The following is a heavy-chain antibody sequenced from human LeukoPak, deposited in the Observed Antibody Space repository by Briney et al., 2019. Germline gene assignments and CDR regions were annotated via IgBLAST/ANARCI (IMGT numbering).Heavy chain of an antibody. CDR1: GFTFSSYA. J-gene: IGHJ4*02. D-gene: IGHD1-26*01. Sequence: PGGSLRLSRAASGFTFSSYAMSWVRQAPGKGLEWVSAISGSGGSTYYADSVKGRFTISRDNSKNTLYLQMNSLRAEDTAVYYCAKAGGSGSYFGGDYWGQGTLVTVSS. V-gene: IGHV3-23*01. CDR3: AKAGGSGSYFGGDY. CDR2: ISGSGGST.